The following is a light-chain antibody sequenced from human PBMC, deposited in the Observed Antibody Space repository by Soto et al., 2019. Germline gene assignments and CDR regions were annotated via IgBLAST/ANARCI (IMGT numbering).Light chain of an antibody. CDR1: QSINRSY. CDR2: GAS. V-gene: IGKV3-20*01. J-gene: IGKJ1*01. Sequence: EIVLTQSPGTLSLSPGERATLSCRASQSINRSYLAWYQHKPGQAPRLLIYGASSRATGIPDRFSGSGSETDFTLTISGLEPEDAAVYYCQQYLNSPRTFGQGTKLEIK. CDR3: QQYLNSPRT.